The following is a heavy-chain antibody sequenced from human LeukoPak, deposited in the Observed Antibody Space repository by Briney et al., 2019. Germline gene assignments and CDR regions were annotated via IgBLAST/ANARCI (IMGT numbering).Heavy chain of an antibody. CDR2: ISSSGSTI. J-gene: IGHJ6*02. CDR1: GFTFSDYY. Sequence: GGSLRLSCAASGFTFSDYYMSWIRQAPGKGLEWVSYISSSGSTIYYADSVKGRFTISRDNAKNSLYLQMNSLRAEDTAVYYCAKDLNIVVVPAGKYYYYGMDVWGQGTTVTVSS. D-gene: IGHD2-2*01. V-gene: IGHV3-11*01. CDR3: AKDLNIVVVPAGKYYYYGMDV.